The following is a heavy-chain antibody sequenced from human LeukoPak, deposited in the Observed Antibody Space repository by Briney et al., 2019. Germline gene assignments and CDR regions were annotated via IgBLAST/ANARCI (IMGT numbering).Heavy chain of an antibody. CDR3: AKDGYCSGGSCYSVDAFDI. Sequence: HAGGSLRLSCAASGFTFSSYAMSWVRQAPGKGLEWVSAISCSGGSTYYADSVKGRFTISRDNSKNTLYLQMNSLRAEDTAVYYCAKDGYCSGGSCYSVDAFDIWGQGTMVTVSS. CDR2: ISCSGGST. CDR1: GFTFSSYA. V-gene: IGHV3-23*01. J-gene: IGHJ3*02. D-gene: IGHD2-15*01.